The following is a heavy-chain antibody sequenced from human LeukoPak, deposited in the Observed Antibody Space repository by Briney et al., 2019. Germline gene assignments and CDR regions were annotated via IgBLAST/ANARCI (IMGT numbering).Heavy chain of an antibody. V-gene: IGHV3-21*01. CDR3: ARDFAIQLWTRPYDY. Sequence: PGGSLRLSCAASGFTFSSYSMNWVRQAPGKGLEWVSSISSSSSYIYYADSVKGRSTISRDNAKNSLYLQMNSLRAEDTAVYYCARDFAIQLWTRPYDYWGQGTLVTVSS. CDR1: GFTFSSYS. J-gene: IGHJ4*02. CDR2: ISSSSSYI. D-gene: IGHD5-18*01.